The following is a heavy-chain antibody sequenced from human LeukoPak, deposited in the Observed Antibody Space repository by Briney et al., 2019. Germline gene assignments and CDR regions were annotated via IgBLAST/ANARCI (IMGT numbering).Heavy chain of an antibody. CDR3: ARVGCSSTSCYDVHYYYYGMDV. CDR1: GFTVSSNY. D-gene: IGHD2-2*01. Sequence: GGSLRLSCAASGFTVSSNYMSWVRQAPGKGLEWVSVIYSGGSTYYADSVKGRFTISRDNSKNTLYLQMNSLRAEDTAVYYCARVGCSSTSCYDVHYYYYGMDVWGQGTTVTVSS. CDR2: IYSGGST. J-gene: IGHJ6*02. V-gene: IGHV3-66*01.